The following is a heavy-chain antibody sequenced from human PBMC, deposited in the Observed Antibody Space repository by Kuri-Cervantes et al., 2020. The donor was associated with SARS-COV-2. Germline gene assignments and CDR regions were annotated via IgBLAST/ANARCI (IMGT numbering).Heavy chain of an antibody. V-gene: IGHV3-30*18. D-gene: IGHD2-2*01. Sequence: GESLKISCAASGFTFSSYGMHWVRQAPGKGLEWVAVISYDGSNKYYADSVKGRFTISRDNPKNTLYLQMNSLRAEDTAVYYCAKEIDIVVVPAAPYYYYGMDVRGQGTTVTVSS. CDR1: GFTFSSYG. J-gene: IGHJ6*02. CDR2: ISYDGSNK. CDR3: AKEIDIVVVPAAPYYYYGMDV.